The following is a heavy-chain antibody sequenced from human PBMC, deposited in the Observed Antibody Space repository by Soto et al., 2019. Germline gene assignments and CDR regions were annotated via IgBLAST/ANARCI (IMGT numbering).Heavy chain of an antibody. CDR3: LRSPYGMDV. CDR1: VFTFSDYY. Sequence: LMXCCACSVFTFSDYYMSWIRQAPGKGLEWVSYISSSSSYTNYADSVKGRFTISRDNAKNSLYLQMNSLRAEDTAVYYCLRSPYGMDVWGQGTTVTVSS. J-gene: IGHJ6*02. CDR2: ISSSSSYT. V-gene: IGHV3-11*06. D-gene: IGHD3-3*01.